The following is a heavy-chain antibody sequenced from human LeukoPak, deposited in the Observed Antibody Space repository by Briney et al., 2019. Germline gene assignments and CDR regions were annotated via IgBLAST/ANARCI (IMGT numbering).Heavy chain of an antibody. D-gene: IGHD4-17*01. Sequence: GASVKVSCKASAHSIISYAFSWVRQAPGQGLEWMGWISGYNGNTNYAQKLQGRVTMTTDTSTSTAYMELRSLRSDDTAVYYCASPSTEGDYVDWGQGTLVTVSS. CDR1: AHSIISYA. CDR2: ISGYNGNT. V-gene: IGHV1-18*04. CDR3: ASPSTEGDYVD. J-gene: IGHJ1*01.